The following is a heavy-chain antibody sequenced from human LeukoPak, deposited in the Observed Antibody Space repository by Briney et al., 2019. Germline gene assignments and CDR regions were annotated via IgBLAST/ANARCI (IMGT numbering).Heavy chain of an antibody. V-gene: IGHV3-33*01. CDR1: GFTFSSYG. J-gene: IGHJ6*02. CDR3: ARPTLQLGAYSYGMDV. D-gene: IGHD6-6*01. Sequence: GGSLRLSCAASGFTFSSYGMHWVRQAPGKGLEWVAVIWYDGSNKYYADSVKGRFTISRDNSKNTLYLQMNSLRAEDTAVYYCARPTLQLGAYSYGMDVWGQGTTVTVSS. CDR2: IWYDGSNK.